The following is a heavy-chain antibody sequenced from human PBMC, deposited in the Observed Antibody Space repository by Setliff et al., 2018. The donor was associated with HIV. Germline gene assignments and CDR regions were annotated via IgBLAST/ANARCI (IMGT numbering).Heavy chain of an antibody. CDR2: IYYSGST. Sequence: SETLSLTCTVSGGSISSGDYYWSWIRQPPGKGLEWIGNIYYSGSTYYNPSLKSRVTISVDTSKNQFSLKLSSVTAADTAVYYCATAAILTGYYTYYYGMDVWGQGTTVTVSS. CDR1: GGSISSGDYY. D-gene: IGHD3-9*01. V-gene: IGHV4-30-4*08. CDR3: ATAAILTGYYTYYYGMDV. J-gene: IGHJ6*02.